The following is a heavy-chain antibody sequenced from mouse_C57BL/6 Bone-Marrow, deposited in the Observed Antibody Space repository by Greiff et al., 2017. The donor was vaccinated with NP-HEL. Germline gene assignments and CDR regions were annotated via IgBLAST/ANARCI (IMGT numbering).Heavy chain of an antibody. J-gene: IGHJ2*01. D-gene: IGHD2-1*01. CDR2: SRNKANDYTT. CDR1: GFTFSDFY. CDR3: ARAYGNYFDY. Sequence: EVQGVESGGGLVQSGRSLRLSCATSGFTFSDFYMEWVRQAPGKGLEWIAASRNKANDYTTEYSASVKGRFIVSRDTSQSILYLQMNALRAEDTAIYYCARAYGNYFDYWGQGTTLTVSS. V-gene: IGHV7-1*01.